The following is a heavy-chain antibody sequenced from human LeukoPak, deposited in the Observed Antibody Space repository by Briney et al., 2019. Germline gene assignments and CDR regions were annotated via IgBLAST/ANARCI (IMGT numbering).Heavy chain of an antibody. V-gene: IGHV3-23*01. CDR2: ISGGGGST. J-gene: IGHJ5*02. Sequence: GGSLRLSCASSVFTFSSYAMTWVRQAPWMGLEWVSTISGGGGSTYYADSVKGRFTISRDNSKNTLYLQMNNLRAEDTAVYYCAKDHRVGQLLLLPWGQGTLVTVSS. CDR1: VFTFSSYA. D-gene: IGHD2-15*01. CDR3: AKDHRVGQLLLLP.